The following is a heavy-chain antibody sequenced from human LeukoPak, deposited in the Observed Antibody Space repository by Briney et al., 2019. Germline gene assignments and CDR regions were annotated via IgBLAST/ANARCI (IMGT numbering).Heavy chain of an antibody. Sequence: QPGRSLRLSCAASGFTFSSYGMHWVRQAPGKGLEWVAVTSYDGSTKHYADSVKGRFTISRDNSKNTLYLHMNSLRAEDTAMYYCAKVKWDRPRLDYFDYWGQGTLVTVSS. CDR1: GFTFSSYG. CDR2: TSYDGSTK. J-gene: IGHJ4*02. V-gene: IGHV3-30*18. D-gene: IGHD1-26*01. CDR3: AKVKWDRPRLDYFDY.